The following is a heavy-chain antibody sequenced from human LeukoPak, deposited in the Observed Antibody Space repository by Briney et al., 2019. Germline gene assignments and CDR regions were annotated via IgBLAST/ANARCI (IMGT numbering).Heavy chain of an antibody. V-gene: IGHV4-34*01. Sequence: SETLSLTCAVYGGSFSGYYWSWIRQPPGKGLEWIGEINHSGSTNYNPSLKSRVTISVDTSKNQISLRLRSVSAADTAVYYCARDDFEYSVHYGMDVWGQRTTVTVSS. CDR3: ARDDFEYSVHYGMDV. J-gene: IGHJ6*02. CDR1: GGSFSGYY. D-gene: IGHD3/OR15-3a*01. CDR2: INHSGST.